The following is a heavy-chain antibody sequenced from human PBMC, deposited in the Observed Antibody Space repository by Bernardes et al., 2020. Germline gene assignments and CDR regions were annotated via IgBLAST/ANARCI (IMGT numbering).Heavy chain of an antibody. Sequence: GGSLRLSCAASGFTFSSYTMTWVRQAPGKGLEWVSSISNSPTYIFNADSVKGRFTISRDNANNSLYLQMNSLRAEDTAVYYCARDPTGALDSWGQGTLVIVSS. J-gene: IGHJ4*02. CDR2: ISNSPTYI. CDR3: ARDPTGALDS. D-gene: IGHD1-1*01. CDR1: GFTFSSYT. V-gene: IGHV3-21*01.